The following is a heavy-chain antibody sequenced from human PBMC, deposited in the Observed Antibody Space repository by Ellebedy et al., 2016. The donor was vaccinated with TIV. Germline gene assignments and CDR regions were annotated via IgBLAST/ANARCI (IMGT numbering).Heavy chain of an antibody. J-gene: IGHJ6*02. Sequence: GESLKISCAASGFTFSHHDFYWVRQAPGKGLEWVTIISYDGNNKFYLDSVEGRFSISRDHSKNTLYLQMNSLRPDDTAVYYCSRECLEAGIDLWGQGTTVIVSS. CDR1: GFTFSHHD. V-gene: IGHV3-30*04. D-gene: IGHD5/OR15-5a*01. CDR3: SRECLEAGIDL. CDR2: ISYDGNNK.